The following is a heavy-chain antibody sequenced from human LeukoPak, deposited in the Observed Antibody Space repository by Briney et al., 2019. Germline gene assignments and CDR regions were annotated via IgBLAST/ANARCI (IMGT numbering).Heavy chain of an antibody. J-gene: IGHJ4*02. V-gene: IGHV3-23*01. Sequence: PGGSLRLSCAASGFTFSSYYMSWIRQAPGKGLEWVASISSSGGITYYADSVKGRFTISRDNSKNTLYLQMNSLRAGDTAVYYCAKAIQVVIFQNDFWGQGTLITVSS. CDR3: AKAIQVVIFQNDF. D-gene: IGHD3-10*01. CDR2: ISSSGGIT. CDR1: GFTFSSYY.